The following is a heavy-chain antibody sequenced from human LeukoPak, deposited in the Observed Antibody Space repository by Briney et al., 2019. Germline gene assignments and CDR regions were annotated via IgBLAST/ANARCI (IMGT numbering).Heavy chain of an antibody. V-gene: IGHV3-7*01. CDR1: GFTFSSYW. CDR2: IKQDGSEK. CDR3: AKVGYSGSYSYYFDY. Sequence: GGSLRFSCAVSGFTFSSYWMSWVRQAPGKGLEWVASIKQDGSEKYYVDSVKGRFTISRDNSKNTLYLQMNSLRAEDTAVYYCAKVGYSGSYSYYFDYWGQGTLVTVSS. J-gene: IGHJ4*02. D-gene: IGHD1-26*01.